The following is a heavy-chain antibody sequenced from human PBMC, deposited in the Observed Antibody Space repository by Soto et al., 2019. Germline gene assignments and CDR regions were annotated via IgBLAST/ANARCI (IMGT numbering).Heavy chain of an antibody. CDR2: VSYDGSNK. CDR3: AKSIGGAGY. J-gene: IGHJ4*02. V-gene: IGHV3-30*18. Sequence: QVQLVESGGGVVQPGRSLRLSFAASGFTFSSYGMHWVRQAPGKGLEWVAVVSYDGSNKYYADSVKGRFTISRDNSKNTLYLQMNSLGDEDTGVYYCAKSIGGAGYWGQGTLVTVSS. D-gene: IGHD3-16*01. CDR1: GFTFSSYG.